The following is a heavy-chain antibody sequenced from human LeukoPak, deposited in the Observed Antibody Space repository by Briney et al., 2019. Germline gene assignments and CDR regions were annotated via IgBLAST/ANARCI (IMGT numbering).Heavy chain of an antibody. CDR2: ITSSGSTI. V-gene: IGHV3-11*04. CDR1: GFTFSDYY. CDR3: ARAPDHVDAFDI. Sequence: GGSLRLSCAASGFTFSDYYMSWIRQAPGKGLEWISYITSSGSTIYYTDSVKGRFTVSRDNAKNSLYLQMNSLRAEDTAVYYCARAPDHVDAFDIWGQGTMVTVSS. D-gene: IGHD1-14*01. J-gene: IGHJ3*02.